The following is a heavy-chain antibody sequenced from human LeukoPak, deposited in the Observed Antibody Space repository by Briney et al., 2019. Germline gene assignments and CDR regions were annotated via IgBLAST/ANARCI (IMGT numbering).Heavy chain of an antibody. CDR1: GFTFSSYS. D-gene: IGHD2-2*01. V-gene: IGHV3-21*01. CDR2: ISSSSSYI. J-gene: IGHJ4*02. CDR3: ARDWDVVVPAAVAFDY. Sequence: GGSLRLSCAASGFTFSSYSMNWVRQAPGKGLEWVSFISSSSSYIYYADSVKGRFTISRDNAKNSLYLQMNSLRAEDTAVYYCARDWDVVVPAAVAFDYWGQGTLVTVSS.